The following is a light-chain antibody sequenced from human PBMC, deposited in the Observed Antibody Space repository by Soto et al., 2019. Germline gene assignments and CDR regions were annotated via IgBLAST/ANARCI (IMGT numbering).Light chain of an antibody. CDR3: QQYNSYWWT. J-gene: IGKJ1*01. CDR1: QSIRRY. Sequence: DIPMTQSAYSLFASVGGSVTIPRRASQSIRRYLNWYKQKLGKAPKLLIYAASSLQSGVPSRFSGSGSGTEFTLTISGLKPYYFETYFCQQYNSYWWTFGQGTNVDIK. V-gene: IGKV1-39*01. CDR2: AAS.